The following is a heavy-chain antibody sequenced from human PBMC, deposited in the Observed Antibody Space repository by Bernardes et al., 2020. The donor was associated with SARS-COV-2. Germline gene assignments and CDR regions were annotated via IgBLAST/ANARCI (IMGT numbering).Heavy chain of an antibody. Sequence: ASVKVSCKVSGYSFPRYIINWVRQAPGQGLEWMGWIAVYNGATKSGQKVQGRVTMTIDTTTDTVYMELRSLRSDDTAVYYCARGGAYGSGSDGIYYYGMDVWGQGTTVTVSS. V-gene: IGHV1-18*01. CDR2: IAVYNGAT. CDR3: ARGGAYGSGSDGIYYYGMDV. CDR1: GYSFPRYI. J-gene: IGHJ6*02. D-gene: IGHD3-10*01.